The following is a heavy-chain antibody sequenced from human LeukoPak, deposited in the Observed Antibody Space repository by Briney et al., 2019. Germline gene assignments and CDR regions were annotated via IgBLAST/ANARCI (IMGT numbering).Heavy chain of an antibody. V-gene: IGHV3-73*01. D-gene: IGHD3-9*01. CDR2: IRSKANNYAT. Sequence: GESLRLSCAASGFTFSSYSMNWVRQASGKGLEWVGRIRSKANNYATAYAASVKGRFTISRDDSKNTAYLQMNSLKTEDTAVYYCRYYDILTGSYQPDYWGQGTLVTVSS. J-gene: IGHJ4*02. CDR1: GFTFSSYS. CDR3: RYYDILTGSYQPDY.